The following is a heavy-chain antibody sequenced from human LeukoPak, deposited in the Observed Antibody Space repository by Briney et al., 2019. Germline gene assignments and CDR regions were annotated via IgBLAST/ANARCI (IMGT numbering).Heavy chain of an antibody. V-gene: IGHV1-69*05. CDR1: GGTFNNSA. CDR2: IMPLFGTA. J-gene: IGHJ5*02. CDR3: ARDVHGDYGSGWFDP. Sequence: ASVKVSCKTSGGTFNNSAISWVRQAPGQGPEWLGGIMPLFGTAGYAQKFQGRVTITKDESTRTVYLELTSLTSDDTAVYYCARDVHGDYGSGWFDPWGQGTLVSVSS. D-gene: IGHD4-17*01.